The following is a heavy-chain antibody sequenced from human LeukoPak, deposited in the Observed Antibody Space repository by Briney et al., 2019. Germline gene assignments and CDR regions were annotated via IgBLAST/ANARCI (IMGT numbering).Heavy chain of an antibody. CDR1: GGSISSYY. D-gene: IGHD4-17*01. CDR3: ARHAGYGDLYYFDY. J-gene: IGHJ4*02. V-gene: IGHV4-59*08. Sequence: NPSETLSLTCTVPGGSISSYYWSWIRKPPGKGLGWIGYIYYSGSTNYNPSLKSRVTISVDTSKNQFSLKLSSVTAADTAVYYCARHAGYGDLYYFDYWGQGTLVTVSS. CDR2: IYYSGST.